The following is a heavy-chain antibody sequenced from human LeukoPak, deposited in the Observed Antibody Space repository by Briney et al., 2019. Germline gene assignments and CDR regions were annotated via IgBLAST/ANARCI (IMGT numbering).Heavy chain of an antibody. CDR2: ISGSSSYI. Sequence: GGSLRLSCAASGFTFSSNSMNWVRQAPGKGLEWVSSISGSSSYIYYADSVKGRFTISRENAKNSLYLQMNSLRAEDTAVYYCARDSLPLYDSWSGYYPYYLDYWGQGTLLTVSS. CDR3: ARDSLPLYDSWSGYYPYYLDY. D-gene: IGHD3-3*01. V-gene: IGHV3-21*01. CDR1: GFTFSSNS. J-gene: IGHJ4*02.